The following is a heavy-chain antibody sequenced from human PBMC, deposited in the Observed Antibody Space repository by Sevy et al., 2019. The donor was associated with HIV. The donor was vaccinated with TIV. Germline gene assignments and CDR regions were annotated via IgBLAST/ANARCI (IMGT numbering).Heavy chain of an antibody. Sequence: GGSLRLSCAASGFTFSDYNMNWVRQAPGKGLEWVSSISSISNYIYYADSVKGRFTISRDNAKNSLYLQRNSLRAEETAVYYCARETSSFGEGIYYGMDVWGQGTTVTVSS. J-gene: IGHJ6*02. CDR1: GFTFSDYN. CDR3: ARETSSFGEGIYYGMDV. CDR2: ISSISNYI. D-gene: IGHD3-10*01. V-gene: IGHV3-21*01.